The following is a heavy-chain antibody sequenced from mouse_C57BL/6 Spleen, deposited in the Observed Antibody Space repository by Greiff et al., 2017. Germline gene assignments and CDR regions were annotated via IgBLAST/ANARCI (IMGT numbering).Heavy chain of an antibody. CDR1: GFTFSSYT. V-gene: IGHV5-9*01. Sequence: EVQGVESGGGLVKPGGSLKLSCAASGFTFSSYTMSWVRQTPETRLEWVATISGGGGNTYYPDSVKGRFTISRDNAKNTLYLQMSSLRSEDTALYYCARRNLYYFDYWGQGTTLTVSS. CDR2: ISGGGGNT. CDR3: ARRNLYYFDY. J-gene: IGHJ2*01.